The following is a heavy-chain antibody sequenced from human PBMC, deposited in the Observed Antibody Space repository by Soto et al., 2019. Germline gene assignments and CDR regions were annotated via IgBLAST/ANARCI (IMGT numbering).Heavy chain of an antibody. CDR1: GGTFSSYA. CDR3: AASGYCSGGSCYSVDY. Sequence: QVQLVQSGAAVKKPGSSVKVSCKASGGTFSSYAISWVRQAPGQGLEWMGGIIPIFGTANYAQKFQGRVTITADESTSTAYIELSSLRSEDTAVYYCAASGYCSGGSCYSVDYWGQGTLVTVSS. J-gene: IGHJ4*02. CDR2: IIPIFGTA. D-gene: IGHD2-15*01. V-gene: IGHV1-69*12.